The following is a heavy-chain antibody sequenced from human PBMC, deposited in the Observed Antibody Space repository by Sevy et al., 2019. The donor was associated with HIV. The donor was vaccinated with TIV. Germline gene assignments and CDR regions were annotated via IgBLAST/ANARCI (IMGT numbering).Heavy chain of an antibody. Sequence: GGSLRLSCAASGFTFSSYWMSWVRQAPGKGLEWVANIKQDGSEKYYVDSVKGRFTISRDNAKNSLYLQMNSLRAEDTAVYYXARGLHSYYYYYMDVXGKGTTVTVSS. CDR1: GFTFSSYW. CDR2: IKQDGSEK. D-gene: IGHD4-4*01. J-gene: IGHJ6*03. CDR3: ARGLHSYYYYYMDV. V-gene: IGHV3-7*03.